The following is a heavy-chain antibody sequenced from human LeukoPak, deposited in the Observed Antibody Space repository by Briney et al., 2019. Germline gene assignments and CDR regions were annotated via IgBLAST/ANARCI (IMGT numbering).Heavy chain of an antibody. CDR2: IKQDGSEK. J-gene: IGHJ6*02. Sequence: QPGGSLRLSCAASGFTFSSYWMSWVRQAPGKGLEWVANIKQDGSEKYYVDSVKGRFTISRDNAKNSLYLQMNSLRAEDTAVYYCAKDMSVDFWSGFYPYYYYYYYGMDVWGQGTTVTVSS. CDR1: GFTFSSYW. V-gene: IGHV3-7*03. D-gene: IGHD3-3*01. CDR3: AKDMSVDFWSGFYPYYYYYYYGMDV.